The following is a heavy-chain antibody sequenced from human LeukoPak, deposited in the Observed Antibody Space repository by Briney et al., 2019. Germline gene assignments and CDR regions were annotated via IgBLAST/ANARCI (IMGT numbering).Heavy chain of an antibody. V-gene: IGHV4-34*01. D-gene: IGHD3-22*01. CDR1: GGSLSGYY. CDR3: AREGPDNYYDSSGYYR. CDR2: INHSGST. Sequence: PSETLSLTCAVYGGSLSGYYWSWIRQPPGKGLEWIGEINHSGSTNYNPSLKSRGTISLDTSKNQFSLKLSSVTAADTAVYYCAREGPDNYYDSSGYYRWGQGTLVTVSS. J-gene: IGHJ4*02.